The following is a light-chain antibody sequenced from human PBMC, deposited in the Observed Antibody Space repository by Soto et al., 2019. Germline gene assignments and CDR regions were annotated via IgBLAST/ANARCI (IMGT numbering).Light chain of an antibody. CDR2: EVN. Sequence: QSVLTQSPSASRSPGQSVAISCTGTSSDVGGYNYVSWYQQHPGKAPKLMIYEVNKRPSGVPDRFSGSKSGNTASLTVSGLQAEDEADYYCSSYAGSSNVFGTGTKVTVL. J-gene: IGLJ1*01. V-gene: IGLV2-8*02. CDR1: SSDVGGYNY. CDR3: SSYAGSSNV.